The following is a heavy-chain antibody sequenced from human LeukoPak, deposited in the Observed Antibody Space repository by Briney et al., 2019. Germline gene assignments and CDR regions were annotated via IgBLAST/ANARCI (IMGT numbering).Heavy chain of an antibody. CDR2: IYYTGTT. CDR3: ARHLSGGTYPLDY. CDR1: GGTINNYY. D-gene: IGHD1-26*01. J-gene: IGHJ4*02. Sequence: SETLSLTCTVSGGTINNYYWSWLRQPPGKGLEVIARIYYTGTTCYNPSLKSLVTISLDTSKNQFSLKVTSVTAADTAVYYCARHLSGGTYPLDYWGQGTLVTVSS. V-gene: IGHV4-59*08.